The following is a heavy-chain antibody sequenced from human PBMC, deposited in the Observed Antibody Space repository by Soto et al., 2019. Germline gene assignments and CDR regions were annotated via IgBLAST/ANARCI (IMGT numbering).Heavy chain of an antibody. CDR3: ARVYTGPTPYYYYGMDV. V-gene: IGHV3-74*01. Sequence: HPGGSLRLSCAASGFTFSSYWMHWVRQAPGKGLVWVSRINSDGSSTSYADSVKGRFTISRDNAKNTLYLQMNSLRAEDTAVYYCARVYTGPTPYYYYGMDVWGQGTTVTVSS. CDR2: INSDGSST. CDR1: GFTFSSYW. J-gene: IGHJ6*02. D-gene: IGHD1-1*01.